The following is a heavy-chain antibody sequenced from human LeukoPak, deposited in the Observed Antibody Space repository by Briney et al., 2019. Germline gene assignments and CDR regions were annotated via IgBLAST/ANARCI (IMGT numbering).Heavy chain of an antibody. J-gene: IGHJ5*02. Sequence: PSETLSLTCTVSGGSISSSSYYWGWIRQPPGKGLEWIGRIYYSGSTYYNPSLKSRVTISVDTSKNQFSLKLSSVTAADTAVYCCARIGGNTPGRWQQLPWRWFDPWGQGTLVTVSS. V-gene: IGHV4-39*07. CDR2: IYYSGST. CDR3: ARIGGNTPGRWQQLPWRWFDP. CDR1: GGSISSSSYY. D-gene: IGHD6-13*01.